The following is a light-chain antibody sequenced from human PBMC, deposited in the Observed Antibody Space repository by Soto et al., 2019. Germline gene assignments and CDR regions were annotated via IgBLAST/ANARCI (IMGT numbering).Light chain of an antibody. CDR3: QQYNNWLKWT. CDR2: DTS. V-gene: IGKV3-15*01. CDR1: QSISSN. Sequence: EIVMTQSPATLSVSPGERATLSCRASQSISSNLAWYQQKPGQGPRLLIFDTSTMATGIPARFSGSGSGTNFTITISSRQSEDFAVYYCQQYNNWLKWTFGQGTKVEIK. J-gene: IGKJ1*01.